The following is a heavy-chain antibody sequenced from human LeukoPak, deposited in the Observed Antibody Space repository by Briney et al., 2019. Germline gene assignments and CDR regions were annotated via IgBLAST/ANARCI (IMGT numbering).Heavy chain of an antibody. CDR1: GGSFSGYY. J-gene: IGHJ3*01. CDR3: ARHRLGIFGVVSS. CDR2: INHSEST. V-gene: IGHV4-34*01. D-gene: IGHD3-3*01. Sequence: SETLSLTCAVYGGSFSGYYWSWIRQPSGKGLEWIGEINHSESTNYNPSLKSRVTISVDTSKNQFSLKLSSVTAADTAVYYCARHRLGIFGVVSSWGQGTMVTVSS.